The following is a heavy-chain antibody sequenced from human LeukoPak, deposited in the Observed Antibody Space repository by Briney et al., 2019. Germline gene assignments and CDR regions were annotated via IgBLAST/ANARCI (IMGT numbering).Heavy chain of an antibody. CDR1: GGSFSGYY. J-gene: IGHJ5*02. Sequence: SETLSLTCAVYGGSFSGYYWTLIRQTPGKGLEWIGEISHTGLTGSNPSLKSRVTIFVDSSKKQFSLRMTSVTASGTGVYYCARVPDITARPCDTWGPGTLVTV. V-gene: IGHV4-34*01. CDR3: ARVPDITARPCDT. CDR2: ISHTGLT. D-gene: IGHD1-1*01.